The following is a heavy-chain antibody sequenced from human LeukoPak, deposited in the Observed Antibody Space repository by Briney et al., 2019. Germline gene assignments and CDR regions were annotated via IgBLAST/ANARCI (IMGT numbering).Heavy chain of an antibody. D-gene: IGHD4-17*01. Sequence: ASVKVSCKASGYTFTCYYMHWVRQAPGQGLEWMGWINTNTGNPTYAQGFTGRFVFSLDTSVSTAYLQIGSLKAEDTAVYYCARGETTVTIVHWGQGTLVTVSS. J-gene: IGHJ4*02. CDR2: INTNTGNP. CDR3: ARGETTVTIVH. V-gene: IGHV7-4-1*01. CDR1: GYTFTCYY.